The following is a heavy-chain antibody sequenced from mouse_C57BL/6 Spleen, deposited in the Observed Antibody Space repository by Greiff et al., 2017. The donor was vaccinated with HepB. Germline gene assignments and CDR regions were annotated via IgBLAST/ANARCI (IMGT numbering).Heavy chain of an antibody. J-gene: IGHJ4*01. CDR2: ISYDGSN. D-gene: IGHD2-1*01. CDR3: ARNGNYEGAMDY. CDR1: GYSITSGYY. Sequence: ESGPGLVKPSQSLSLTCSVPGYSITSGYYWNWIRQFPGNKLEWMGYISYDGSNNYNPSLKNRISITRDTSKNQFFLKLNSVTTEDTATYYCARNGNYEGAMDYWGQGTSVTVSS. V-gene: IGHV3-6*01.